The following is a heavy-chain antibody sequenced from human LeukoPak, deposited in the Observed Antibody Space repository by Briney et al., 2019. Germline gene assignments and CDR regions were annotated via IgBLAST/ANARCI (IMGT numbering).Heavy chain of an antibody. V-gene: IGHV4-61*02. Sequence: PSETLSLTCTVSGGSISSGSYYWSWIRQPAGKGLEWIGRIYTSGSTNYNPSLKSRVTISVDTSKNQFSLKLSSVTAADTAVYYCARRYYDILTGYYRFDYWGHGTLVTVSS. D-gene: IGHD3-9*01. CDR2: IYTSGST. J-gene: IGHJ4*01. CDR3: ARRYYDILTGYYRFDY. CDR1: GGSISSGSYY.